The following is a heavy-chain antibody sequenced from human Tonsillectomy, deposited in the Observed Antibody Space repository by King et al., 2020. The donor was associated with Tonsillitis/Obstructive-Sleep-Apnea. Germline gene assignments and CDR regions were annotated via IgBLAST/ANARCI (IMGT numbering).Heavy chain of an antibody. CDR2: IYYSGST. V-gene: IGHV4-39*01. CDR1: GGSISSSSYY. CDR3: AKGLGYCSSTSCYGFDY. J-gene: IGHJ4*02. D-gene: IGHD2-2*01. Sequence: QVQLQESGPGLVKPSETLSLTCTVSGGSISSSSYYWGWIRQPPGKGLEWIGSIYYSGSTYYNPSLKSRVTISVDTSKNQFSLKLSSVTAADTAVYYCAKGLGYCSSTSCYGFDYWGQGTLVTVSS.